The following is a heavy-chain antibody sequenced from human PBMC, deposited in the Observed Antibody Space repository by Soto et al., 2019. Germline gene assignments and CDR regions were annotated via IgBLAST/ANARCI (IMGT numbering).Heavy chain of an antibody. V-gene: IGHV2-70*01. J-gene: IGHJ4*01. Sequence: GSGPTLVNPTQTLTLTCTFSGFSLSTSGMCVSWIRQPPGKVLEWLALIDWDDDKFYSTYLKTRLTISKDTSKNQVFLTMTNMDPVDTATYYCARTACRDGYNSGGYFDYWGHGTLVTVSS. CDR1: GFSLSTSGMC. CDR3: ARTACRDGYNSGGYFDY. D-gene: IGHD5-12*01. CDR2: IDWDDDK.